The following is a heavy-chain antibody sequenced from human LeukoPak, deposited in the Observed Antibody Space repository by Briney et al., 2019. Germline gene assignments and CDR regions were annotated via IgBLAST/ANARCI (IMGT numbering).Heavy chain of an antibody. D-gene: IGHD2-2*02. Sequence: SETLSLTCAVSGYSISSGYYWGWIRQPPGKGLEWIGSIYHSGSTYYNPSLKSRVTISVDTSKNQFSLKLSSVTAADTAVYYCARGVGYCSSTSCYNFDYWGQGTLVTVSS. V-gene: IGHV4-38-2*01. CDR3: ARGVGYCSSTSCYNFDY. CDR1: GYSISSGYY. J-gene: IGHJ4*02. CDR2: IYHSGST.